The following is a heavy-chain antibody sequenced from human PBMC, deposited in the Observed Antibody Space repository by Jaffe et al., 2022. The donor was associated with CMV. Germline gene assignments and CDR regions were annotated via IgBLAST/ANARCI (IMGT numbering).Heavy chain of an antibody. CDR2: IYYSGST. Sequence: QVQLQESGPGLVKPSETLSLTCTVSGGSISSYYWSWIRQPPGKGLEWIGYIYYSGSTNYNPSLKSRVTISVDTSKNQFSLKLSSVTAADTAVYYCARDRRVYDSSEVAFDIWGQGTMVTVSS. CDR1: GGSISSYY. V-gene: IGHV4-59*01. D-gene: IGHD3-22*01. J-gene: IGHJ3*02. CDR3: ARDRRVYDSSEVAFDI.